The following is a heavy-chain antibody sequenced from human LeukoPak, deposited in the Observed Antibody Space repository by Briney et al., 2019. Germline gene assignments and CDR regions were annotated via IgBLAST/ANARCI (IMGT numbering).Heavy chain of an antibody. J-gene: IGHJ4*02. Sequence: PSETLSLTCTVSGGSISSSSYYWGWIRQPPGKGLEWIGSIYYSGSTNYNPSLKSRVTISVDTSKNQFSLKLSSVTAADTAVYYCAREHAGGYSGYDSFFDYWGQGTLVTVSS. V-gene: IGHV4-39*07. CDR1: GGSISSSSYY. CDR2: IYYSGST. CDR3: AREHAGGYSGYDSFFDY. D-gene: IGHD5-12*01.